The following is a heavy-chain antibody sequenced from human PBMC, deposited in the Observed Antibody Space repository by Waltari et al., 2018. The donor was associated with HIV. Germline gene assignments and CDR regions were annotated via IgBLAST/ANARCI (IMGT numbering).Heavy chain of an antibody. CDR1: GFTFRTYS. J-gene: IGHJ6*02. CDR3: VRDADCASTRCSSWHYYYGMDV. V-gene: IGHV3-48*04. CDR2: IREATKTI. D-gene: IGHD2-2*01. Sequence: EVQLEESGGGVVKPAGSLRLSCAVSGFTFRTYSMKWVRQAPGKGLEWLSYIREATKTIHYADSVRGRFTTSRDNAKSSLYLKMNSLKAEDRAVYYGVRDADCASTRCSSWHYYYGMDVWGQGTIVTVSS.